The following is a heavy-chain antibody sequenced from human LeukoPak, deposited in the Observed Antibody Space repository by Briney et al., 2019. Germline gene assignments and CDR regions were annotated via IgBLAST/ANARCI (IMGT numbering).Heavy chain of an antibody. CDR3: ARGQLLYYYYGMDV. J-gene: IGHJ6*02. Sequence: ASVKVSCKASGYTFTSYDINWVRQATGQGLEWMGWMNPNSGNTGYAQKFQGRVTMTRNTSISTAYIELSSLRSEDTAVYYCARGQLLYYYYGMDVWGQGTTVTVSS. CDR1: GYTFTSYD. CDR2: MNPNSGNT. V-gene: IGHV1-8*01. D-gene: IGHD2-2*01.